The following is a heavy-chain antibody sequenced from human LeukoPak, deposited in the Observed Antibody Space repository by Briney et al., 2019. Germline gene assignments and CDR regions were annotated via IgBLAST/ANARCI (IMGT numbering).Heavy chain of an antibody. V-gene: IGHV2-70*11. CDR2: IDWDDDK. Sequence: SGPTLVKPTQTLTLTCTFSGFSLSTSGMCVSWIRQPPGKALEWLARIDWDDDKYYSTSLKTRLTISRDTSKNQVVLTMTNMDPVDTATYYCARMYYDGSGSYSDYWGQGTLVTVSS. CDR1: GFSLSTSGMC. D-gene: IGHD3-10*01. J-gene: IGHJ4*02. CDR3: ARMYYDGSGSYSDY.